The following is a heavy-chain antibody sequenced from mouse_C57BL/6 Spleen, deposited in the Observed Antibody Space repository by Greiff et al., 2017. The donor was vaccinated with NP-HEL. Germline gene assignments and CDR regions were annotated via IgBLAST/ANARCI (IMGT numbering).Heavy chain of an antibody. D-gene: IGHD2-3*01. CDR1: GYAFSSYW. CDR2: IYPGDGDT. Sequence: VQRVESGAELVKPGASVKISCKASGYAFSSYWMNWVKQRPGKGLEWIGQIYPGDGDTNYNGKFKGKATLTADKSSSTAYMQLSSLTSEDSAVYFCARENFYDYYFDYWGQGTTLTVSS. V-gene: IGHV1-80*01. CDR3: ARENFYDYYFDY. J-gene: IGHJ2*01.